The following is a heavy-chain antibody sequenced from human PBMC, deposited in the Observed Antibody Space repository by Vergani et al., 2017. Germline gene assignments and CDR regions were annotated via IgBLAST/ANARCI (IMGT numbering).Heavy chain of an antibody. CDR2: IYTSGST. CDR1: GGSISSGSYY. Sequence: QVQLQESGPGLVKPSQTLSLTCTVSGGSISSGSYYWSWIRQPAGKGLEWIGCIYTSGSTNYNPSLKSRVTISVDTSKNQFSLKLSSVTAADTAVYYCARGRAKGGSYFPFDYWGQGTLVTVSS. CDR3: ARGRAKGGSYFPFDY. D-gene: IGHD1-26*01. V-gene: IGHV4-61*02. J-gene: IGHJ4*02.